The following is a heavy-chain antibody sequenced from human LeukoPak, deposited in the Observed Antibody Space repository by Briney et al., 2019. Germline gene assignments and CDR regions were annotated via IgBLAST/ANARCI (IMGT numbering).Heavy chain of an antibody. D-gene: IGHD3-22*01. V-gene: IGHV3-23*01. CDR2: ITSGGNT. J-gene: IGHJ4*02. CDR1: GFTFSSSA. CDR3: AKAYDSSPAEY. Sequence: GGSLRLSCAASGFTFSSSAMSWVRRAPGQGLEWVSGITSGGNTYYADSVKGRFTVSRDNSKNTLFLQMNSLRAEDTALYYRAKAYDSSPAEYWGQGTLVTVSS.